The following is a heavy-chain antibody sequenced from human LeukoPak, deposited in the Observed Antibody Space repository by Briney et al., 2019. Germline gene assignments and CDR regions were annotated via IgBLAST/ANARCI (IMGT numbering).Heavy chain of an antibody. CDR1: GFTFSSYA. CDR2: ISGSGGST. Sequence: GGSLRLSCAASGFTFSSYAMRWVRQAPGKGLEWVSAISGSGGSTYYADSVKGRFTISRDNSKNPLYLQMNSLRAEDTAVYYCAKGPTTSGYLLHLDYWGQGTLVTVSS. J-gene: IGHJ4*02. V-gene: IGHV3-23*01. D-gene: IGHD3-22*01. CDR3: AKGPTTSGYLLHLDY.